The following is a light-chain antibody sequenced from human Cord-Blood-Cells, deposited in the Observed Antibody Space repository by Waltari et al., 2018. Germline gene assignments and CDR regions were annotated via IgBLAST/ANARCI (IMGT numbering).Light chain of an antibody. CDR2: NDS. V-gene: IGLV3-27*01. J-gene: IGLJ3*02. CDR3: YSAAEDNRV. Sequence: SYELTQPSSVSVSPGQTARITCSGDVLARKYARWFQQKPGQAPVLVIYNDSERPSGIPGRCSGSSSGTTVTLTNGGAQVEDEADYCCYSAAEDNRVFGGGTKLTGL. CDR1: VLARKY.